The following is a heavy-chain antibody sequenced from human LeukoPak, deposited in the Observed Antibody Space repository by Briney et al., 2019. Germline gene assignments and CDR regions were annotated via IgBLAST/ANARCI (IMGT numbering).Heavy chain of an antibody. Sequence: ASETLSLTCTVSGGSISSSSYYWGWIRQPPGKGLEWIGSIYYSGSTYYNPSLKSRVTISVDTSKNQFSLKLSSVTAADTAVYYCARRGIAAATRFDPWGQGTLVTVSS. J-gene: IGHJ5*02. CDR2: IYYSGST. V-gene: IGHV4-39*07. D-gene: IGHD6-13*01. CDR3: ARRGIAAATRFDP. CDR1: GGSISSSSYY.